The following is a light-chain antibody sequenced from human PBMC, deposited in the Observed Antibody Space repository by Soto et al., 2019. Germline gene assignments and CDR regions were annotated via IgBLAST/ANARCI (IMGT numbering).Light chain of an antibody. V-gene: IGLV4-69*01. J-gene: IGLJ3*02. CDR1: SGHSSYA. CDR3: QTWSTGIRV. Sequence: QLVLTQSPSASASLGASVTLTCTLSSGHSSYAIAWHQQQPETRPRYLMKLNSDGSHSKGDGIPDRVSGSSSGTERYLTISSLQSEDEADYYCQTWSTGIRVFGGGTKLTVL. CDR2: LNSDGSH.